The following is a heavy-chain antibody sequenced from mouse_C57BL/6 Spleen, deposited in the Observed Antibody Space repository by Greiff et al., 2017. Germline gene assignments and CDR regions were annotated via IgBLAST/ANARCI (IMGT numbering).Heavy chain of an antibody. J-gene: IGHJ2*01. CDR2: IYPGSGST. V-gene: IGHV1-55*01. Sequence: VQLKQPGAELVKPGASVKMSCTASGYTFTSYWITWVKQRPGQGLEWIGDIYPGSGSTNYNEKFKGKATLTVDTSSSTAYMQLSSLTSEDSAVYYCARWYPYLDDWGQGTTLTVSS. CDR1: GYTFTSYW. CDR3: ARWYPYLDD. D-gene: IGHD1-1*02.